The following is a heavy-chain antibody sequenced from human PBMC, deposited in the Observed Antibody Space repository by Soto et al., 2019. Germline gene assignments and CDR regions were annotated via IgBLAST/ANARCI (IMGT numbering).Heavy chain of an antibody. V-gene: IGHV1-8*01. CDR2: MNAKRGDT. J-gene: IGHJ6*02. Sequence: QAHLEQSGTELKRPGASVKVSCKASVYTFSDFDINWLRQASGQGHEWMGWMNAKRGDTFFAQRFQDKFNMTWDTSLSTAYMEVGSLTSDDTAIYYCARGNPFNYAGFDVWGQGTTVAVSS. CDR3: ARGNPFNYAGFDV. CDR1: VYTFSDFD. D-gene: IGHD3-16*01.